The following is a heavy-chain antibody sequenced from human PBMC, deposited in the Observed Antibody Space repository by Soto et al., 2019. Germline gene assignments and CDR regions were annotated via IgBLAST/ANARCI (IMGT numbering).Heavy chain of an antibody. CDR1: GFTFSSYA. CDR2: ISYDGSNK. Sequence: QVQLVESGGGVVQPGRSLRLSCAASGFTFSSYAMHWVRQAPGKGLEWVAVISYDGSNKYYADSVKGRFTISRDNSKNPLYLQMNSLRAEDTAVYYCARGERYSSGWYGHYWGQGTLVTVSS. V-gene: IGHV3-30-3*01. CDR3: ARGERYSSGWYGHY. D-gene: IGHD6-19*01. J-gene: IGHJ4*02.